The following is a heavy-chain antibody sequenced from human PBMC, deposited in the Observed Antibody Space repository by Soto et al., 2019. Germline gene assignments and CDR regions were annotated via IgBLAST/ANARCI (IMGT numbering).Heavy chain of an antibody. CDR3: ARHTLMYSSRSWFDP. CDR2: IYYSGST. CDR1: GGSISSYY. D-gene: IGHD6-13*01. V-gene: IGHV4-59*08. Sequence: PSETLSLTCTVSGGSISSYYWSWIRQPPGKGLEWIGYIYYSGSTNYNPSLKSRVTISVDTSKNQFSLKLSSVTAADTAVYYCARHTLMYSSRSWFDPWGQGTLVTVSS. J-gene: IGHJ5*02.